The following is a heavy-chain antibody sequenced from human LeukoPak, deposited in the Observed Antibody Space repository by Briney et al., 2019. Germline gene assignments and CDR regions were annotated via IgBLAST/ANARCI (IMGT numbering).Heavy chain of an antibody. D-gene: IGHD5-24*01. CDR2: INHSGSN. CDR3: ARAPRDGYKTIDY. Sequence: PSETLSLTCAVYGGSFSGYYWSWIRQPPGKGLEWIGEINHSGSNNYHPSLKSRVTISVDTSKNQFSLKLSSVTAADTAVYYCARAPRDGYKTIDYWGQGTPVTVSS. J-gene: IGHJ4*02. CDR1: GGSFSGYY. V-gene: IGHV4-34*01.